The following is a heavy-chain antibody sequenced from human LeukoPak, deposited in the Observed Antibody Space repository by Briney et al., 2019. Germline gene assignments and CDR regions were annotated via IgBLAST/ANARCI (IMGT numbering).Heavy chain of an antibody. CDR2: IYHSGST. J-gene: IGHJ5*02. V-gene: IGHV4-38-2*01. Sequence: SETLSLTCGVSGYSISTGYYWGWIRQPPGKGLEWIGSIYHSGSTYYNPSLKSRVTISVHTSKNQFSLKLSSVTAADTAVYYCARGTIGITIFGFVPWGQGTLVTVSS. CDR3: ARGTIGITIFGFVP. D-gene: IGHD3-3*01. CDR1: GYSISTGYY.